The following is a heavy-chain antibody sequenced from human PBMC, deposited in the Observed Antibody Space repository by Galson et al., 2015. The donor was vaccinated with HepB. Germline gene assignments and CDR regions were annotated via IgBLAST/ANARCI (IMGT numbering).Heavy chain of an antibody. V-gene: IGHV3-15*01. J-gene: IGHJ6*03. CDR3: TTSIAARNYYYYYYYMDV. CDR2: IKSKTDGGTT. CDR1: GFTFSNAW. Sequence: SLRLSCAASGFTFSNAWMSWVRQAPGKGLEWVGRIKSKTDGGTTDYAAPVKGRFTISRDDSKNTLYLQMNSLKTEDTAVYYCTTSIAARNYYYYYYYMDVWGQGTTVTVSS. D-gene: IGHD6-6*01.